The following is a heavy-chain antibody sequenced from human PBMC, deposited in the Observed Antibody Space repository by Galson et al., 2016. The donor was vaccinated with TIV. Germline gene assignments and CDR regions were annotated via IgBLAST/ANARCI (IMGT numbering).Heavy chain of an antibody. V-gene: IGHV6-1*01. J-gene: IGHJ3*02. CDR1: GDSVSSNSGA. Sequence: CAISGDSVSSNSGAWNWLRQSPSRGLEWLGRTYHNSKWFNDYATSVKSRIIIISDTSKNQVPLQINSVTPEDTGVYYCARFTWDLRAFEIWGQGTMVTVSS. D-gene: IGHD1-26*01. CDR2: TYHNSKWFN. CDR3: ARFTWDLRAFEI.